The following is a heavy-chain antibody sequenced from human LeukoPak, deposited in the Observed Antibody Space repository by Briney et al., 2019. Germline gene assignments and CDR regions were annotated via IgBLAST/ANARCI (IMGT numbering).Heavy chain of an antibody. J-gene: IGHJ6*04. D-gene: IGHD2-15*01. CDR3: AVAPYYYYYAMDV. CDR1: GITFSSSW. CDR2: IHRDGSST. Sequence: GGSLRLSCAASGITFSSSWMHWVRQAPGKGLVWVSRIHRDGSSTSYADSVKGRFTISRDNAKNTLYLQMNSLRAEDTAVYYCAVAPYYYYYAMDVWGKGTTVTVSS. V-gene: IGHV3-74*01.